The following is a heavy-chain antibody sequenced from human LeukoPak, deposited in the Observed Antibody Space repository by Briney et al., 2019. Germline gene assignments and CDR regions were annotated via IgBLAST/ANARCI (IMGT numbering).Heavy chain of an antibody. J-gene: IGHJ4*02. CDR3: AIYSDTYYFDH. V-gene: IGHV5-10-1*01. CDR2: IDPGDSYT. Sequence: GESLKISCKGSGYGFTTYWITWVRQKPGKGLEWMGSIDPGDSYTKYIPSFQGHVNISADKSISTAYLQWNSLKASDTAVYYCAIYSDTYYFDHWGQGTLVTVSS. D-gene: IGHD1-26*01. CDR1: GYGFTTYW.